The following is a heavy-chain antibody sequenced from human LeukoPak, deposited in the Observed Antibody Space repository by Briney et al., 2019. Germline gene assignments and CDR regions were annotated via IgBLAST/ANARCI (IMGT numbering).Heavy chain of an antibody. Sequence: SETLSLTCTVSGGSISSGDYYWSWIRQPPGKGLEWIGYIYYSGSTYYNPSLKSRVTISVDTSKNQFSLKLSSVTAADTAVYYCARRKGYCSGGNCYPEPLDYWGQGTLVTVSS. J-gene: IGHJ4*02. CDR1: GGSISSGDYY. CDR2: IYYSGST. V-gene: IGHV4-30-4*08. CDR3: ARRKGYCSGGNCYPEPLDY. D-gene: IGHD2-15*01.